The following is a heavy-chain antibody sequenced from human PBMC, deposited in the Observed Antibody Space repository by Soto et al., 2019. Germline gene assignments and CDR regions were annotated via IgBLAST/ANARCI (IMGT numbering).Heavy chain of an antibody. V-gene: IGHV1-18*01. CDR3: ARGDSLPYSSLSADR. Sequence: QVQLEQSGAEVKKPGASVKVSCKTSGYTFSTYGVTWVRQAPGQGLEWMGWISGNNGNTNYAQKLQGRVTVTADTSANEAYLELRSLRSDDTAVYYCARGDSLPYSSLSADRWGQGTLVTVSS. D-gene: IGHD4-4*01. J-gene: IGHJ5*02. CDR1: GYTFSTYG. CDR2: ISGNNGNT.